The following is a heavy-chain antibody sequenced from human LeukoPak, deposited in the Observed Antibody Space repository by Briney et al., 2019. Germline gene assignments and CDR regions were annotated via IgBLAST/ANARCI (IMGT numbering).Heavy chain of an antibody. D-gene: IGHD5-18*01. CDR2: ILYEGSNK. V-gene: IGHV3-33*01. J-gene: IGHJ4*02. Sequence: GRSLRLSCAAPGFTFSSYGMHWVRHAPGKGLEWGAVILYEGSNKYYADSVKGRFTLSRDNSKNTLYLQINSLRAEDTAVYYCARGQDSYSYGWYYFDNWGQGTLVTVSS. CDR1: GFTFSSYG. CDR3: ARGQDSYSYGWYYFDN.